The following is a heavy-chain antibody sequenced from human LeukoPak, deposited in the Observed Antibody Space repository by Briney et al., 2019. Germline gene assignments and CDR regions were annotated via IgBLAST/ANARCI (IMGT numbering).Heavy chain of an antibody. Sequence: ASVKVSCKASGGTFISYTINWVRQAPGQGLEWMGGIIPIFDTAKYAQKFQGRVTITADESTSTAYMELSSLRSEDSAVYYCAREPRYSDYDRVLDYWGQGTLVTVSS. CDR1: GGTFISYT. D-gene: IGHD5-12*01. J-gene: IGHJ4*02. CDR3: AREPRYSDYDRVLDY. CDR2: IIPIFDTA. V-gene: IGHV1-69*13.